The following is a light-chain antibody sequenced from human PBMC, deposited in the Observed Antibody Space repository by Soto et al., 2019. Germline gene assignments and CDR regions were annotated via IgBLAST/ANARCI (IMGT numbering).Light chain of an antibody. V-gene: IGLV2-14*01. CDR2: EVS. CDR3: SSYTSSSALEVV. J-gene: IGLJ2*01. Sequence: QSVLTQPASVSGSPGQSITISCTGTSSDVGGYNYVSWYQQHPGKAPKLMIYEVSNRPSGVSNRFSGSKSGNTASLTISGLQAEDEADYYCSSYTSSSALEVVLGGGTKLTVL. CDR1: SSDVGGYNY.